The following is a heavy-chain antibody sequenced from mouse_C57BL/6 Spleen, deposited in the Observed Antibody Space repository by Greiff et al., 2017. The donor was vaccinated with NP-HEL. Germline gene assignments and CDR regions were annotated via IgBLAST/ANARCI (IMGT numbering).Heavy chain of an antibody. CDR1: GYTFTSYW. CDR3: ARGDSSGGFAY. CDR2: IDPSDSYT. Sequence: VKLQQPGAELVMPGASVKLSCKASGYTFTSYWMHWVKQRPGQGLEWIGEIDPSDSYTNYNQKFKGKSTLTVDKSSSTAYMQLSSLTSEDSAVYYCARGDSSGGFAYWGQGTLVTVSA. J-gene: IGHJ3*01. V-gene: IGHV1-69*01. D-gene: IGHD3-2*02.